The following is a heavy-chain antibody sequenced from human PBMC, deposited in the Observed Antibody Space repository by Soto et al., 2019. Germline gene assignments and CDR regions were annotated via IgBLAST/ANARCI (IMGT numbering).Heavy chain of an antibody. V-gene: IGHV1-69*12. J-gene: IGHJ4*02. CDR2: IIPVFGRV. Sequence: QVQLVQSGAEVKKPGSSVRVSCKASGGSFDTYAISWVRQAPGLGLEWMGGIIPVFGRVTCAQKFQGRVTITADDSTSTAYMELSRLRSDDTAIYYCADLSLGYCITTTCPPDYWGQGTLVTVSS. D-gene: IGHD2-2*01. CDR1: GGSFDTYA. CDR3: ADLSLGYCITTTCPPDY.